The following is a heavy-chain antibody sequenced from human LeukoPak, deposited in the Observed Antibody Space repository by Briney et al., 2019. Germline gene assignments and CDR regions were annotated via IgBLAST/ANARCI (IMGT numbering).Heavy chain of an antibody. CDR1: GGSISRSSYY. CDR3: ARGGYSYGTPGDY. CDR2: IYYSGST. J-gene: IGHJ4*02. D-gene: IGHD5-18*01. Sequence: SETLSLNCTVSGGSISRSSYYWGWIRQPPGKGLEWIASIYYSGSTYYNPSLKSRVTISVYTSKNQFSLKVSSLTAADTAVYYCARGGYSYGTPGDYWGQGTLVTVSS. V-gene: IGHV4-39*01.